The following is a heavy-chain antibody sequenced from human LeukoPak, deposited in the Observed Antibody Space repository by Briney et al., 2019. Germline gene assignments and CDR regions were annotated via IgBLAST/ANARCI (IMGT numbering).Heavy chain of an antibody. D-gene: IGHD2-15*01. V-gene: IGHV3-23*01. CDR2: ISGSGGST. J-gene: IGHJ4*02. Sequence: GGSLRLSCAASGFTFSSYAMSWVRQAPGKGLEWVSAISGSGGSTYYADSVKGRFTISRDNAKNSLYLQMNSLRAEDTAVYYCARVRYCSGGSCPSFGYYFDYWGQGTLVTVSS. CDR3: ARVRYCSGGSCPSFGYYFDY. CDR1: GFTFSSYA.